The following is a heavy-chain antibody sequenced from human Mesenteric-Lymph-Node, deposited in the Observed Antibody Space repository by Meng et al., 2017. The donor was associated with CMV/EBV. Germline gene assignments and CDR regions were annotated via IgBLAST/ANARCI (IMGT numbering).Heavy chain of an antibody. CDR1: GFMFSYYP. V-gene: IGHV3-30-3*01. CDR3: AKDWI. J-gene: IGHJ3*02. Sequence: GESLKISCAASGFMFSYYPVYWVRQAPGKGLEWVAVISHDGTNKYYADSVKGRFTISRDNSKNTLYLQMNSLRAEDTAVYYCAKDWIWGQGTMVTVSS. CDR2: ISHDGTNK.